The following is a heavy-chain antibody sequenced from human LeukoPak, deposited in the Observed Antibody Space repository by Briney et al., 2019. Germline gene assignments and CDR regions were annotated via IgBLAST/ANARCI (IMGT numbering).Heavy chain of an antibody. CDR3: ASPNYSSGWYVFDY. CDR1: GYTLTELS. V-gene: IGHV1-24*01. D-gene: IGHD6-19*01. J-gene: IGHJ4*02. CDR2: FDPEDGET. Sequence: ASVKVSCKVSGYTLTELSMHWVRQAPGKGLEWMGGFDPEDGETIYAQKFQGRVTKTEDTSTDTAYMELSSLRSEDTAVYYCASPNYSSGWYVFDYWGQGTLVTVSS.